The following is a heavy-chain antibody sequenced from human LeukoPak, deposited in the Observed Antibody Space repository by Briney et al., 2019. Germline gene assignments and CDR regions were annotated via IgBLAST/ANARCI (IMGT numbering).Heavy chain of an antibody. D-gene: IGHD6-19*01. CDR1: GFTVSSNY. CDR2: IYSGGNT. J-gene: IGHJ4*02. CDR3: AIFGDYSSAWYGLGYFDY. V-gene: IGHV3-66*01. Sequence: GGSLRLSCAASGFTVSSNYMSWVRQAPGKRLEWVSVIYSGGNTYYADSVKGRFTISRDNSKNTLYLQMNNLGAEDTAVYYCAIFGDYSSAWYGLGYFDYWGQGTLVTVSS.